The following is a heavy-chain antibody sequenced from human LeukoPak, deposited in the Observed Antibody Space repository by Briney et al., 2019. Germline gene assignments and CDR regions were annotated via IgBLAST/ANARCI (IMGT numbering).Heavy chain of an antibody. V-gene: IGHV2-70*11. J-gene: IGHJ4*02. CDR3: ARIPCIAAADEDYFDY. D-gene: IGHD6-13*01. Sequence: SGPRLVKPTQTLSLTCTFSGFSLSTSGMCVSWIRQPPGKALERLARIDWDDDKYYSSLLKTSLTIAKDTSKNQVVLTMTNMDPVDTATYYCARIPCIAAADEDYFDYWGKGTRVTVSS. CDR1: GFSLSTSGMC. CDR2: IDWDDDK.